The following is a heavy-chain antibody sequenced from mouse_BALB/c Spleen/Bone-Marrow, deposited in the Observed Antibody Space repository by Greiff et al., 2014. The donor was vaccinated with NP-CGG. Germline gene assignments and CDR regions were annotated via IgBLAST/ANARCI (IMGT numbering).Heavy chain of an antibody. D-gene: IGHD2-1*01. CDR2: IWGGGST. J-gene: IGHJ1*01. CDR3: AKQYGNYDWYFDV. V-gene: IGHV2-6-5*01. Sequence: QVQLQQSGPGLVAPSQSLSITCTVSGFSLNDYGVSWIRQPPGKGLEWLGVIWGGGSTYYNSALKSRLSISKGNSKSQFFLKMNSLQTDDTAMYYCAKQYGNYDWYFDVWGAGTAVTVSS. CDR1: GFSLNDYG.